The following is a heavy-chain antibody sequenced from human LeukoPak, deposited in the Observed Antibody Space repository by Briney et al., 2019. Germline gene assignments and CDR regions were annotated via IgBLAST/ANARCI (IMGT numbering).Heavy chain of an antibody. V-gene: IGHV5-51*01. CDR3: ARQGYHYGMDV. Sequence: GESLKISCKASGYNFVRYWIGWVRQVSGKGLEWMGIIYPSDSDTRYSPSFQGQVTISADKSISTAYLQWSSLKASDTAMYYCARQGYHYGMDVWGQGTTVTVSS. CDR1: GYNFVRYW. CDR2: IYPSDSDT. J-gene: IGHJ6*02.